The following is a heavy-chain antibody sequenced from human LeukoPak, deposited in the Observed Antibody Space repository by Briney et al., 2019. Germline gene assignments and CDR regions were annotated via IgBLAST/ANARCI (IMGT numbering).Heavy chain of an antibody. Sequence: GASVKVSCKASGYTFTSYYMHWVRQAPGQGLEWMGIINPSGGSASYAQKFQGRVTMTRDTSTSTVYMELSSLRSEDTAVDYCASGQLXXXXAGMXGLPTHWGQGTLVTVSS. V-gene: IGHV1-46*01. J-gene: IGHJ4*02. CDR2: INPSGGSA. CDR3: ASGQLXXXXAGMXGLPTH. CDR1: GYTFTSYY. D-gene: IGHD6-13*01.